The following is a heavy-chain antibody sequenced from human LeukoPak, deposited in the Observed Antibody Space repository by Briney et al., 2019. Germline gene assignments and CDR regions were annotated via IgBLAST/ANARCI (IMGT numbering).Heavy chain of an antibody. Sequence: GESLKISCKGSGYSFTTYWVGWLRQMPGKGLEWMGTIYPGDSDTRYSPSFQGQVTISADKSISTAYLQWSSLKASDTAMYYCANQYSNDAFDIWGQGTMVTVSS. CDR3: ANQYSNDAFDI. J-gene: IGHJ3*02. CDR2: IYPGDSDT. CDR1: GYSFTTYW. V-gene: IGHV5-51*01. D-gene: IGHD5-18*01.